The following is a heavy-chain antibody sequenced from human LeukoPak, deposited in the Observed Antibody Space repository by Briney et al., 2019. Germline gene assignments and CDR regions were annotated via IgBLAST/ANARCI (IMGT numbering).Heavy chain of an antibody. CDR2: KNQDGSKE. CDR3: VRDGGVSGYDLLDY. CDR1: GFTFSNYW. Sequence: LAGGSLRLSCAASGFTFSNYWMTWVRQAPGKVLEWVAHKNQDGSKEYYMDSVKARFTISRDNAKHSLPLQMNSLRAEDTAVYYCVRDGGVSGYDLLDYWGQGTLVTVSS. V-gene: IGHV3-7*01. D-gene: IGHD5-12*01. J-gene: IGHJ4*02.